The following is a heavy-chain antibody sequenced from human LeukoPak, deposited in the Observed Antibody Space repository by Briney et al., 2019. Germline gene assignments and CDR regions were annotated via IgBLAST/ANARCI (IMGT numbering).Heavy chain of an antibody. D-gene: IGHD5-12*01. Sequence: GASVKVSCKASGYTFTSYGISWVRQAPGQGLEWMGRIIPILGIANYAQKFQGRVTITADKSTSTAYMELSSLRSEDTAVYYCARALRWLHPNWFDPWGQGTLVTVSS. CDR1: GYTFTSYG. CDR3: ARALRWLHPNWFDP. CDR2: IIPILGIA. V-gene: IGHV1-69*04. J-gene: IGHJ5*02.